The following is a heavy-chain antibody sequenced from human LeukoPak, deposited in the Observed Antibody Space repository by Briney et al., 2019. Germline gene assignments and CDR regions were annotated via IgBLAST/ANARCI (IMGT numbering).Heavy chain of an antibody. V-gene: IGHV4-4*07. CDR2: IYTSGST. D-gene: IGHD3-10*01. CDR1: GASMSNYY. Sequence: PSETLSLTCTVSGASMSNYYWSWIRQPAGKGLEWIGRIYTSGSTNYNPSLKSRVTMSVDTSKNQFSLKLSSVTAADTAVYYCARDMVRGVILGAFDIWGQGTMVTVSS. CDR3: ARDMVRGVILGAFDI. J-gene: IGHJ3*02.